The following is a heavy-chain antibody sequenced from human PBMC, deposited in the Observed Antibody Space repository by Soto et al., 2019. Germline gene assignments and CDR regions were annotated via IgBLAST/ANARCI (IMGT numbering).Heavy chain of an antibody. CDR3: ARGRSSAGYYYYYYMDV. V-gene: IGHV1-8*01. D-gene: IGHD6-25*01. J-gene: IGHJ6*03. Sequence: ASVKVSCKASGYTFTSYDINWVRQATGQGLEWMGWMNPNSGNTGYAQKFQGRVTMTRNTSISTAYMELSSLRSEDTAVYYCARGRSSAGYYYYYYMDVWGKGTKVTVSS. CDR2: MNPNSGNT. CDR1: GYTFTSYD.